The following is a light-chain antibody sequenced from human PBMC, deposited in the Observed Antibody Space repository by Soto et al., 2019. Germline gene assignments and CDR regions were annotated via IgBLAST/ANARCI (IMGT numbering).Light chain of an antibody. V-gene: IGKV3-15*01. CDR2: GES. Sequence: EILMTQAPATLSVSPGERATLSCRASQSVSNNLAWYQQKSGQAPRLLIFGESSRATGIPARFSGSGSGTDFTLTIRSLQSEDFVVYFCQQYNHWPRTFGQGTKVEIK. J-gene: IGKJ1*01. CDR1: QSVSNN. CDR3: QQYNHWPRT.